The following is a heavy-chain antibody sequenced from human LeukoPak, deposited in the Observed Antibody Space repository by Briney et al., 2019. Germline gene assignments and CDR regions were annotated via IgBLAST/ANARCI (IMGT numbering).Heavy chain of an antibody. CDR3: AKSAAWFGELKDY. J-gene: IGHJ4*02. CDR2: ISGSGGST. Sequence: GGSLRLSCAASGFTFSSYVMSWVRQAPGKGLEWVSAISGSGGSTYYADSVKGRFTISRDNSKNTLYMQMNNLRAEDTAVYYCAKSAAWFGELKDYWGQGTLVTVSS. V-gene: IGHV3-23*01. CDR1: GFTFSSYV. D-gene: IGHD3-10*01.